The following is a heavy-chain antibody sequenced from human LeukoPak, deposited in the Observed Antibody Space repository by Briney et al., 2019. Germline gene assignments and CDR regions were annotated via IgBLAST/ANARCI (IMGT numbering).Heavy chain of an antibody. J-gene: IGHJ4*02. CDR2: IYYSGST. V-gene: IGHV4-39*07. CDR1: GGSISSYY. D-gene: IGHD4-17*01. Sequence: PSETLSLTCTVSGGSISSYYWGWIRQPPGKGLEWIGSIYYSGSTYYNPSLKSRVTISIDSSKNQFSLNLISVTAADTAVYYCARGTVTMDYWGRGTLVTVSS. CDR3: ARGTVTMDY.